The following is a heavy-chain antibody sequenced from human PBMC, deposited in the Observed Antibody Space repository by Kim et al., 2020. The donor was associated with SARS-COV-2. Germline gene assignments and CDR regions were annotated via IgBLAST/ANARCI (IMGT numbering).Heavy chain of an antibody. J-gene: IGHJ4*02. CDR1: GGSISSSFYH. Sequence: SETLSLTCTVSGGSISSSFYHWGWIRQPPGKGLEWIGSIYYSGSTYYNPSLKSRVTMSVDTSKNQISLKLSSVTAADTAVYYCARQLPPYNYDSSGYYLDYWGQGTLVTVSS. V-gene: IGHV4-39*01. CDR2: IYYSGST. D-gene: IGHD3-22*01. CDR3: ARQLPPYNYDSSGYYLDY.